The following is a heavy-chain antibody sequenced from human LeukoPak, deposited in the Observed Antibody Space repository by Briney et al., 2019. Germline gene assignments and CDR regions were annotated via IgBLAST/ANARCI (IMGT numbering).Heavy chain of an antibody. Sequence: MAGGSLRLSCAASGFTFSSYSMDWVRQAPGKGLEWVSSISSSSSYIYYADSVKGRFTISRDNAKNSLYLQMNSLRAEDTAVYYCARSPDYGSGSYSDYWGQGTLVTVSS. V-gene: IGHV3-21*01. CDR1: GFTFSSYS. CDR2: ISSSSSYI. D-gene: IGHD3-10*01. J-gene: IGHJ4*02. CDR3: ARSPDYGSGSYSDY.